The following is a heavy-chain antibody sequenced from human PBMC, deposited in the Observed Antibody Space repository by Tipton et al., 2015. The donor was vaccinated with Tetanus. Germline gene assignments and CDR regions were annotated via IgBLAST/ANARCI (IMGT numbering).Heavy chain of an antibody. CDR3: ARSHGSGGLLWFDS. CDR2: IFHTGGT. V-gene: IGHV4-30-2*06. Sequence: TLSLICTVSGGSINNGAYTWSWIRQSPGKGLEWIGYIFHTGGTYYNPSLKSRVTISVDGPKNQFSLNLKSVTAADTAVYYCARSHGSGGLLWFDSLGQGTLVTVSS. D-gene: IGHD3-10*01. CDR1: GGSINNGAYT. J-gene: IGHJ5*01.